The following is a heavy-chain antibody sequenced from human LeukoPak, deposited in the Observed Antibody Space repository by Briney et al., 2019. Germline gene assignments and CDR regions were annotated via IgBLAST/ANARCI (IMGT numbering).Heavy chain of an antibody. J-gene: IGHJ4*02. CDR3: ARGRYGDYH. Sequence: GGSLRLSCAASGFTFTNYWMFWVRQAPGKGLVWVSGINQDGSTTTYADSVKGRFTISRENAKSTLYLHMNILRVEDTAVYYCARGRYGDYHWGQGILVTVSS. CDR1: GFTFTNYW. CDR2: INQDGSTT. V-gene: IGHV3-74*01. D-gene: IGHD4-17*01.